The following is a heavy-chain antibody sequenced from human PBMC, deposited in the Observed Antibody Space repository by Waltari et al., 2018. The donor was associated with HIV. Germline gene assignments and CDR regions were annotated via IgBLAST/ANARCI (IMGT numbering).Heavy chain of an antibody. D-gene: IGHD3-16*02. CDR2: IYRCGSST. V-gene: IGHV3-74*01. Sequence: EVQLVESGGGLVQPGGSVRLSCAASGFTFSSYWMHWVRQAPGKGLVWGSRIYRCGSSTNYADSVKGRFTISRDNAKNTLYLQMNSLRAEDTALYYCARLGYVWGSYRSPRAFDIWGQGTMVTVSS. J-gene: IGHJ3*02. CDR3: ARLGYVWGSYRSPRAFDI. CDR1: GFTFSSYW.